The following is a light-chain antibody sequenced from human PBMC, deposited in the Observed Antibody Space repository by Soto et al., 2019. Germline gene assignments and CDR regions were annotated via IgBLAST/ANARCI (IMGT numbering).Light chain of an antibody. CDR2: EVS. V-gene: IGLV2-14*01. CDR1: SSDIGGYNF. J-gene: IGLJ1*01. Sequence: QSALTQPASVSGSPGQSITISCTGTSSDIGGYNFVSWYQHHPGRAPKLMIYEVSNRPSGVSNRFSGSKSGDTASLTSSGLQAEDEADYYCTSYITAAALLYVFGPGTKLTVL. CDR3: TSYITAAALLYV.